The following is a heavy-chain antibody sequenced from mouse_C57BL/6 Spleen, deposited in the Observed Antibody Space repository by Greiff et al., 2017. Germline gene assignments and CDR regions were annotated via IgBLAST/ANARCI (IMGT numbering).Heavy chain of an antibody. V-gene: IGHV5-9-1*02. J-gene: IGHJ3*01. CDR3: TRGRGFSRGYDEFAY. CDR2: ISSGGDYI. D-gene: IGHD2-2*01. Sequence: EVQRVESGEGLVKPGGSLKLSCAASGFTFSSYAMSWVRQTPEKRLEWVAYISSGGDYIYYADTVKGRFTISRDNARNTLYLQMSSLKSEDTAMYYCTRGRGFSRGYDEFAYWGQGTLVTVSA. CDR1: GFTFSSYA.